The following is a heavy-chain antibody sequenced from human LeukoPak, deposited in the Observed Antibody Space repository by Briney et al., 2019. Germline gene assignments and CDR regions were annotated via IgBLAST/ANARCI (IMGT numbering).Heavy chain of an antibody. CDR2: IYNSGST. J-gene: IGHJ4*02. V-gene: IGHV3-53*01. CDR3: ARSLRVGVTAGGY. Sequence: PGGSLRLSCAVSGFTVGSNYMSWVRQAPGKGLEWVSVIYNSGSTFYADSVKGRFTISRDNSENTLYLQMNSLRAEDTAVYYCARSLRVGVTAGGYWGQGTLVTVSS. D-gene: IGHD1-26*01. CDR1: GFTVGSNY.